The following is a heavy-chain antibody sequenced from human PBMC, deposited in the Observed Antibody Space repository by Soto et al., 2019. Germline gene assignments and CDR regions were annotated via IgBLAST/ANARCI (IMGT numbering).Heavy chain of an antibody. D-gene: IGHD6-13*01. V-gene: IGHV6-1*01. CDR3: AREEFQQQLVSRPAATGTFDY. CDR2: TYYRSKWYN. J-gene: IGHJ4*02. CDR1: GDIVSSNSAA. Sequence: SQTLSLPCAISGDIVSSNSAAWNWIRQSPSRGLEWLGRTYYRSKWYNDYAVSVKSRITINPDTSKNQFSLQLNSVTPEDTAVYYCAREEFQQQLVSRPAATGTFDYWSQGPLAIVSS.